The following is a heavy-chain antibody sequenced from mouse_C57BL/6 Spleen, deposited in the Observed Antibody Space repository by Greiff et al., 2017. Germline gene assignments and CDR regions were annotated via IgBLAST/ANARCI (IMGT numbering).Heavy chain of an antibody. J-gene: IGHJ2*01. CDR3: ARDLGDYDGYFDY. D-gene: IGHD2-4*01. CDR2: ISDGGSYT. V-gene: IGHV5-4*01. CDR1: GFTFSSYA. Sequence: EVKVVESGGGLVKPGGSLKLSCAASGFTFSSYAMSWVRQTPEKRLEWVATISDGGSYTYYPDNVKGRFTISRDNAKNNLYLQMSHLKSEDTAMYYCARDLGDYDGYFDYWGQGTTLTVSS.